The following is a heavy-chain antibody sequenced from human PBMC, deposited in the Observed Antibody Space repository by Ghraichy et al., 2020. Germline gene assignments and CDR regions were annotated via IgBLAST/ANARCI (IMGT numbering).Heavy chain of an antibody. CDR3: ARGEADP. Sequence: GESLNISCAASGFTFRSDWMTWVRQAPGKGLEWVASIKEDGSGKYYVDSVKGRFTISRDNAKESRSLQMNSLRVEDTAVYYCARGEADPWGQGTPVTVSS. J-gene: IGHJ5*02. V-gene: IGHV3-7*01. CDR1: GFTFRSDW. CDR2: IKEDGSGK.